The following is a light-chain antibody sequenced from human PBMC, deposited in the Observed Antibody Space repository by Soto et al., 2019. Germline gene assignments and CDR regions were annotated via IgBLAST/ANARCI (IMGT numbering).Light chain of an antibody. CDR1: QSVSSY. CDR3: QQRSTWPHT. Sequence: EIVLTQSPATLSLSPGERATLSCRASQSVSSYLAWYQQKPGQAPRLLIYDASNRATGIPARFSGSGSGTDLTLTISSLEPEDFAVYYCQQRSTWPHTFGQGTKLEIK. J-gene: IGKJ2*01. V-gene: IGKV3-11*01. CDR2: DAS.